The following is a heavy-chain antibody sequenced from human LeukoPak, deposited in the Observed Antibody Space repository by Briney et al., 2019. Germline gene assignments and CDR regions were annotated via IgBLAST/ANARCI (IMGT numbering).Heavy chain of an antibody. D-gene: IGHD3-9*01. V-gene: IGHV4-30-4*01. J-gene: IGHJ4*02. CDR1: GGSISSGDYY. CDR3: ARVFGYFDWLLPAYYFDY. CDR2: IYYSGST. Sequence: PLETLSLTCTVSGGSISSGDYYWRWIRQPPGKGLEWIGYIYYSGSTYYNPSLKSRVTISVDTSKNQFSLKLSSVTAADTAVYYCARVFGYFDWLLPAYYFDYWGQGTLVTVSS.